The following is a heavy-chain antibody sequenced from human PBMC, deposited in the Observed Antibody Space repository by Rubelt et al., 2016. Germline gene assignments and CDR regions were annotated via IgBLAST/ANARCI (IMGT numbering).Heavy chain of an antibody. Sequence: YDGSNKYYADSVKGRFTISRDNSKNTLYLQMNSLRAEDTAVYYCAKSPLGDLSFDYWGQGTLVTVSS. CDR3: AKSPLGDLSFDY. J-gene: IGHJ4*02. D-gene: IGHD3-16*01. CDR2: YDGSNK. V-gene: IGHV3-30*18.